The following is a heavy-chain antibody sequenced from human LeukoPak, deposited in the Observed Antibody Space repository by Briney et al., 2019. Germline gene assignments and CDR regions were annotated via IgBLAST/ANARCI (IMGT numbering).Heavy chain of an antibody. Sequence: SETLSLTCTVSGGSISSYYWSWIRQPPGKGLEWIGYIYYSGSTNYNPSLRSRVTISVDTSKNQFSLKLSSVTAADTAVYYCARDLLRYFDSWGQGTLVTVSS. V-gene: IGHV4-59*01. CDR3: ARDLLRYFDS. CDR2: IYYSGST. J-gene: IGHJ4*02. D-gene: IGHD3-9*01. CDR1: GGSISSYY.